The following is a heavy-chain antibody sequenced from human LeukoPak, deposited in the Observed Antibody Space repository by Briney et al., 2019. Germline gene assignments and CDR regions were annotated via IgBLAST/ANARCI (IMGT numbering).Heavy chain of an antibody. CDR2: ISYDGSND. CDR3: ARGVRYSESSSSYYFDY. V-gene: IGHV3-30-3*01. D-gene: IGHD1-26*01. Sequence: GGSLRLSCAASGFTFINYAMHWVRQAPGKGLEWVAIISYDGSNDYYADSVKGRFTISRDNSKNTMYLQMNSLRAEDTAVYYCARGVRYSESSSSYYFDYWGQGTLVTVSS. CDR1: GFTFINYA. J-gene: IGHJ4*02.